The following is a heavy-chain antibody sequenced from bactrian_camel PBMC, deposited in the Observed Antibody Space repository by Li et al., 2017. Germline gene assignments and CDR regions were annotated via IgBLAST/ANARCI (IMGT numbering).Heavy chain of an antibody. CDR1: LHRISSHC. D-gene: IGHD3*01. J-gene: IGHJ4*01. CDR2: INTNGGK. V-gene: IGHV3S1*01. Sequence: VQLVESGGGSAQAGESLRLSCVVSLHRISSHCMAWFRQVPANRREGVGVINTNGGKSYTDSVKGRFTISRDNAKNTLYLQLNNLKTEDTAMYYCTKELGGQAGQGTQVTVS.